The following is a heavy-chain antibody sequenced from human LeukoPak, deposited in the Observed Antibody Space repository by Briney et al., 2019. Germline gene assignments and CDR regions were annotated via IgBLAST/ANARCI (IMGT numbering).Heavy chain of an antibody. J-gene: IGHJ4*02. CDR3: ARGNDYYDSSGYYY. Sequence: GGTLRLSCAASGLTFSSFSMSWVRQAPGKGLGWVSFISSSSSYIYYADSVKGRFTISRDNAKNSLYLQVNSLRAEDTAVYYCARGNDYYDSSGYYYWGQGTLVTVSS. D-gene: IGHD3-22*01. V-gene: IGHV3-21*01. CDR1: GLTFSSFS. CDR2: ISSSSSYI.